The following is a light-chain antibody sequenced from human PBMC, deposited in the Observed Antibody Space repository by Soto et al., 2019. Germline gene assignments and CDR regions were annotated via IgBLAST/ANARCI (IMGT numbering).Light chain of an antibody. CDR3: QQYNNFSPDT. V-gene: IGKV3-15*01. Sequence: EIILTQSPASLSVSPGERATLSCRASQSVNNNLAWYQQKPGQAPRLLIYCASTRATGIPGRFRGSGSGTVFIITSTSLKSEDFAIYICQQYNNFSPDTFGRGTKLEI. J-gene: IGKJ2*01. CDR1: QSVNNN. CDR2: CAS.